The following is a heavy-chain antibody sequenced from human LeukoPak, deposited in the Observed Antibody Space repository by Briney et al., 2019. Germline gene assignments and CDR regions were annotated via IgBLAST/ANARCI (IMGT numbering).Heavy chain of an antibody. D-gene: IGHD6-25*01. CDR3: ARWQRMLGFYYFDY. CDR2: INPNSGGT. CDR1: GYTFTGYY. Sequence: GASVTVSYKASGYTFTGYYMHWVRQAPGQGLEWMGWINPNSGGTNYAQKFQGRVTMTRNTSISTAYMELSSLRSEDTAVYYCARWQRMLGFYYFDYWGQGTLVTVSS. V-gene: IGHV1-2*02. J-gene: IGHJ4*02.